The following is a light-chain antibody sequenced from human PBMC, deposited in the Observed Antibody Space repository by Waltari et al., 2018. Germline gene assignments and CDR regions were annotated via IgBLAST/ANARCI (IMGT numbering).Light chain of an antibody. CDR1: QSVSGS. J-gene: IGKJ4*01. CDR2: DAS. CDR3: QQHTNWPPEVA. V-gene: IGKV3-11*01. Sequence: EIVLTQAPATLSWTRGERATLSCRASQSVSGSLVWYQEKPGQAPRLLVYDASNSATGIPARFSGSGSGTYFTLTIRRLEAEAFAVYYCQQHTNWPPEVAFGGGTKVEIK.